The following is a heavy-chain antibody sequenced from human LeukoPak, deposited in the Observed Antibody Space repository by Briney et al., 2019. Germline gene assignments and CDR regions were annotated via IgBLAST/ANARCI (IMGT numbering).Heavy chain of an antibody. CDR2: MYIDGST. V-gene: IGHV3-66*01. CDR1: GFTVSSNY. J-gene: IGHJ4*02. Sequence: GGSLRLSCAASGFTVSSNYMSWVRQAPGKGLEWVSVMYIDGSTHYAESVKGRFTISRDNSKNTLYLQMNSLRAEGTAVYYCARAQAFDYWGQGTLVTVSS. CDR3: ARAQAFDY.